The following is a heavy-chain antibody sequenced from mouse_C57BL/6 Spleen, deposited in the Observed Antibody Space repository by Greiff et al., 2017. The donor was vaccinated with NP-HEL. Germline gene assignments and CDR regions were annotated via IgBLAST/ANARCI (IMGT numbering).Heavy chain of an antibody. CDR1: GYAFSSSW. CDR3: ARSDTTVVALDY. V-gene: IGHV1-82*01. D-gene: IGHD1-1*01. CDR2: IYPGDGDT. Sequence: QVQLKESGPELVKPGASVKISCKASGYAFSSSWMNWVKQRPGKGLEWIGRIYPGDGDTNYNGKFKGKATLTADKSSSTAYMQLSSLTSEDSAVYFCARSDTTVVALDYWGQGTTLTVSS. J-gene: IGHJ2*01.